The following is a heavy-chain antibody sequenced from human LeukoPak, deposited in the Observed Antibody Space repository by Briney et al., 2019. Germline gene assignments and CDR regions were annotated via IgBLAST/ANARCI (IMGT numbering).Heavy chain of an antibody. CDR2: IKQDGSEK. Sequence: PGGSLRLSCAASGFIFSSFWMSWVRQAPGKGLECVANIKQDGSEKYYVDSVKGRFTISRDNAKNSLYPQMNSLRAEDTAVYYCARSRGGEAYWGQGTLVTVSS. J-gene: IGHJ4*02. V-gene: IGHV3-7*04. CDR3: ARSRGGEAY. CDR1: GFIFSSFW. D-gene: IGHD3-16*01.